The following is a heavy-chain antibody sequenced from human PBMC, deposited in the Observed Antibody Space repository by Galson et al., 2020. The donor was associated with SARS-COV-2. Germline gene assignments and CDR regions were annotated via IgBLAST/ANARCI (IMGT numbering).Heavy chain of an antibody. D-gene: IGHD2-2*02. V-gene: IGHV1-24*01. CDR3: ATSPVVPAAIPWWFDP. Sequence: ASVKVSCKVSGYTLTELSMHWVRQAPGKGLEWMGGFDPEDGETIYAQKFQGRVTMTEDTSTDTAYMELSSLRSEDTAVYYCATSPVVPAAIPWWFDPWGQGTLVTVSS. J-gene: IGHJ5*02. CDR2: FDPEDGET. CDR1: GYTLTELS.